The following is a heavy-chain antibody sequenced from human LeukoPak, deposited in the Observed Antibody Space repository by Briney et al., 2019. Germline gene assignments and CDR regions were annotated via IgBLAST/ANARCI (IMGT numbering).Heavy chain of an antibody. Sequence: SETLSLTCTVSGGSISSSSYYWGWIRQPPGKGLEWIGSIYYSGSTNYNPSLKSRVTISLDTSKNQFSLKLSSVTAADTAVYYCASVSVRITIFGVATTYFDYWGQGTLVTVSS. D-gene: IGHD3-3*01. J-gene: IGHJ4*02. CDR1: GGSISSSSYY. CDR3: ASVSVRITIFGVATTYFDY. V-gene: IGHV4-39*07. CDR2: IYYSGST.